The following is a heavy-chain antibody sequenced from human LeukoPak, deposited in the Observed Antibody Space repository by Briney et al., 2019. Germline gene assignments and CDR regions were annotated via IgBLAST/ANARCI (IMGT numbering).Heavy chain of an antibody. CDR3: ARDGGYGKFDY. J-gene: IGHJ4*02. V-gene: IGHV4-38-2*02. CDR2: IDHTGTT. CDR1: GYSLSSVYY. Sequence: SETLSLTCAVSGYSLSSVYYWGWIRRPPGKGLEWIGTIDHTGTTYYNPSLKSRVTMSVDTSKDQFSSNLNSVTAADTAFYYCARDGGYGKFDYWGQGTQVTVSS. D-gene: IGHD1-26*01.